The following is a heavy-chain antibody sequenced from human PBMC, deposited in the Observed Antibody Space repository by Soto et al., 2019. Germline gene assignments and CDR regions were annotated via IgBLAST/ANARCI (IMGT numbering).Heavy chain of an antibody. J-gene: IGHJ4*02. V-gene: IGHV3-23*01. CDR3: AKGTVPAAIRRYYFDY. Sequence: GGSLRLSCAASGFPFSSYAMSWVRQAPGKGLEWVSAISGSGASTYYADSVKGRFTISRDNSKNTLYLQMSSLRAEDTAIYYCAKGTVPAAIRRYYFDYWGQGTLVTVSS. CDR1: GFPFSSYA. CDR2: ISGSGAST. D-gene: IGHD2-2*02.